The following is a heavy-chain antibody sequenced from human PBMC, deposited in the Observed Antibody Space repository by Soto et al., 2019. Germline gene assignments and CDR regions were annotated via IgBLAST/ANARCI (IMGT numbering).Heavy chain of an antibody. CDR2: ISPYNGNT. J-gene: IGHJ4*02. CDR1: GYTFSSYG. Sequence: QVQLVQSRSEVKKPGASVKVSCKASGYTFSSYGISWVRQAPGQGLEWMGWISPYNGNTYYADKLQGRVTMTTDTSTSTAYMEVRSLRSDDTAVYDGARDELPKPYHRVRLGFDYWGQGTLVTVSS. CDR3: ARDELPKPYHRVRLGFDY. D-gene: IGHD1-7*01. V-gene: IGHV1-18*01.